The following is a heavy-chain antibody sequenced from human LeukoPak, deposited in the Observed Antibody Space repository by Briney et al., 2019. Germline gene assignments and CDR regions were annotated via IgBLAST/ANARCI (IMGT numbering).Heavy chain of an antibody. CDR1: GGSISSGSYY. CDR3: ARDEGSRGGPDY. Sequence: SSETLSLTCTVSGGSISSGSYYWSWIRQPAGKGLEWIGRIYTSGSTNYNPSLKSRVTISVDTSKNQFSLKLSSVTAADTAVYYCARDEGSRGGPDYWGQGTLVTVSS. D-gene: IGHD3-10*01. J-gene: IGHJ4*02. V-gene: IGHV4-61*02. CDR2: IYTSGST.